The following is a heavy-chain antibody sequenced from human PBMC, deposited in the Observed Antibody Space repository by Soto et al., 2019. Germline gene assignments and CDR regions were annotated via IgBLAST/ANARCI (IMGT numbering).Heavy chain of an antibody. CDR2: ISYDGSNK. CDR3: AKMRGSRISIFGVAPEIFGLDV. J-gene: IGHJ6*02. D-gene: IGHD3-3*01. CDR1: AFPFSDYA. V-gene: IGHV3-30-3*01. Sequence: PGGSLRLSCAASAFPFSDYAMHWVRQAPGKGLAWVAVISYDGSNKYSADSVKGRFTISRDNSKNTLYLQMNSLRPDDTAVYYCAKMRGSRISIFGVAPEIFGLDVWGRGTAVTVSS.